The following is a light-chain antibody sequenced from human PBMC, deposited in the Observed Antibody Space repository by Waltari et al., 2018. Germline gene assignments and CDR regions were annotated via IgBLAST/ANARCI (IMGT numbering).Light chain of an antibody. CDR2: KAS. J-gene: IGKJ4*01. CDR1: QSISIW. CDR3: QQYSSFPLS. Sequence: TCRASQSISIWLAWYQQKPGKAPNLLIYKASTLDSGVPSRFSGSASGTEFTLTISSLQAEDFGTYYCQQYSSFPLSFGGGTNIVIK. V-gene: IGKV1-5*03.